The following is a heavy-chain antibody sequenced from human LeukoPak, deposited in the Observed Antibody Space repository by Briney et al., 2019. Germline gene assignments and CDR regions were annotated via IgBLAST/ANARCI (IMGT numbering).Heavy chain of an antibody. V-gene: IGHV1-69*13. CDR2: IIPIFGTA. CDR3: ARRIGYSGYDLNCWFDP. D-gene: IGHD5-12*01. CDR1: GCTFISYA. J-gene: IGHJ5*02. Sequence: ASVKVSCKASGCTFISYAISWVRQAPGQGLEWMGGIIPIFGTANYAQKFQGRVTITAHESTSTAYMDLSSLRSEDTAVYYCARRIGYSGYDLNCWFDPWGQGTLVSVSS.